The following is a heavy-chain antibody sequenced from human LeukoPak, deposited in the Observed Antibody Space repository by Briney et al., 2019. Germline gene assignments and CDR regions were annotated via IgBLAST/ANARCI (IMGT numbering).Heavy chain of an antibody. CDR3: ARVGDGYSVNYFDY. V-gene: IGHV3-48*02. J-gene: IGHJ4*02. CDR1: GFTFSNYN. Sequence: GGSLRLSCAASGFTFSNYNMNWVRQAPGKGLEWVSYISSTSSTVYYADSVKGRFTVSRDDAENSLYLQMNSLRDEDTAMFYCARVGDGYSVNYFDYWGQGTLVTVSS. CDR2: ISSTSSTV. D-gene: IGHD5-24*01.